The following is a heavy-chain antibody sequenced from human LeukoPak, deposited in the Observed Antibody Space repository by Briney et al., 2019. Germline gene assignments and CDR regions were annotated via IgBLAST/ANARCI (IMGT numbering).Heavy chain of an antibody. D-gene: IGHD2-8*01. CDR1: GGTFSSYA. J-gene: IGHJ6*02. V-gene: IGHV1-69*13. CDR3: ARDSATGPRILYPTGLLDV. CDR2: IIPIFGTA. Sequence: SVTVSCKASGGTFSSYAISWVRQAPGQGLEWMGGIIPIFGTANYAQKFQGRVTITADESTSTAYMELSSLRSEDTAVYYCARDSATGPRILYPTGLLDVWGQGTTVTVSS.